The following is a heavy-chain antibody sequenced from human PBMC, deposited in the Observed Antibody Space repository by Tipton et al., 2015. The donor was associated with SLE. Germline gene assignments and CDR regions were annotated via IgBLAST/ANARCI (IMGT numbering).Heavy chain of an antibody. CDR1: GGSISSRSHY. V-gene: IGHV4-39*07. J-gene: IGHJ5*02. CDR2: IYYSGST. D-gene: IGHD3-16*01. CDR3: ARVRWGYQEPNWFDP. Sequence: TLSLTCTVSGGSISSRSHYWAWIRQPPGKGLEWIGSIYYSGSTYYYPSLKSRITISVDTSKNQFSLNLRSVTAADTAVYYCARVRWGYQEPNWFDPWGQGVLVTVSS.